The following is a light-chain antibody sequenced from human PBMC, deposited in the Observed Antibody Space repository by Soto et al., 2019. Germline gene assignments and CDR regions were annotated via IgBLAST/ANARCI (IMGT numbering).Light chain of an antibody. J-gene: IGKJ5*01. CDR1: QRVYSN. CDR2: GAS. V-gene: IGKV3-15*01. Sequence: THSPDTLSVSPGESATLSCRASQRVYSNLAWYQQRPGQAPRLLIYGASTRATGVPARFSGRGSGTEFTLTISSLQSEDFAVYYCQQYTNWPPNTFGQGTRLEIK. CDR3: QQYTNWPPNT.